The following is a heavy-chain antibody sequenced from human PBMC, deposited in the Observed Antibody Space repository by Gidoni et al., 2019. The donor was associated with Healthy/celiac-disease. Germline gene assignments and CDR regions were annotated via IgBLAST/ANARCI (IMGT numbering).Heavy chain of an antibody. CDR2: ISHDGSNK. CDR3: ARDENLYCSSISCYGGTVDY. V-gene: IGHV3-30-3*01. J-gene: IGHJ4*02. Sequence: GLTFSNYAFHWVRQAPGKGLEGVAVISHDGSNKYYADPVKGRFTISRDKSKNTLYLQMNSLRVEDTAVYYCARDENLYCSSISCYGGTVDYWGQGTLVTVSS. CDR1: GLTFSNYA. D-gene: IGHD2-2*01.